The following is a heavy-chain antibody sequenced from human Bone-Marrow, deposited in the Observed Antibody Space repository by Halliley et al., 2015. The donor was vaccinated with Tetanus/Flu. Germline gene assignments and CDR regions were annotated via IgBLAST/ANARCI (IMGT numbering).Heavy chain of an antibody. J-gene: IGHJ2*01. V-gene: IGHV4-4*02. D-gene: IGHD2-15*01. CDR2: CHGANT. Sequence: CHGANTHYNPSLSSRLTISVDKSKNQFSLKIASVTAADTAVYYCVRDRESCSGNRCFISWYFDLWGPGTPVTVSS. CDR3: VRDRESCSGNRCFISWYFDL.